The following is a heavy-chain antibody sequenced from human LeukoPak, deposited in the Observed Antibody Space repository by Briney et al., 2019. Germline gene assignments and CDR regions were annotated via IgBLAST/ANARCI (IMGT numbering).Heavy chain of an antibody. Sequence: ASMKVSCKASGYTFTNFDINWVRQATGQGLEWMGWMNPNTGNAGYAQKFQDRVTITWDASVSTAYMDLSSLRSEDTAVYYCARVGYSNSYDYWGQGTLVTVSS. CDR1: GYTFTNFD. CDR3: ARVGYSNSYDY. J-gene: IGHJ4*02. D-gene: IGHD4-11*01. CDR2: MNPNTGNA. V-gene: IGHV1-8*03.